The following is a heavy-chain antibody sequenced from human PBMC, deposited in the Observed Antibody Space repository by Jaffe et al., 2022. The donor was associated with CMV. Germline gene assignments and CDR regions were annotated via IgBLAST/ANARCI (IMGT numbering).Heavy chain of an antibody. D-gene: IGHD3-10*01. J-gene: IGHJ5*02. CDR3: TRHGRGYYYSSGSYYNNPFDP. CDR1: GGSVNSDSSY. CDR2: IYYSGTT. Sequence: QLQLQESGPGLVKPSETLSLTCTASGGSVNSDSSYWAWIRQSPGRGLEWIGSIYYSGTTYYNPSLKSRVTTSVDTSKNQFSLRLSSVTAADTAVYYCTRHGRGYYYSSGSYYNNPFDPWGQGTLVTVSS. V-gene: IGHV4-39*01.